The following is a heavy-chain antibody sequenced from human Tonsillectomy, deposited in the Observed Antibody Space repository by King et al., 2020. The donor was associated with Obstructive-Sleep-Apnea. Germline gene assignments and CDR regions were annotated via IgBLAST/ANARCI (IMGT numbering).Heavy chain of an antibody. CDR3: AREVAAAGTNAFDI. V-gene: IGHV1-69*04. CDR1: GGTFSSYA. Sequence: VQLVQSGAEVKKPGSSVKASCKASGGTFSSYAISWVRQAPGQGLEWMGRIIPILGIANYAQKFQGRVTITADKSTSTAYMELSSLRSEDTAVYYCAREVAAAGTNAFDIWGQGTMVTVSS. CDR2: IIPILGIA. J-gene: IGHJ3*02. D-gene: IGHD6-13*01.